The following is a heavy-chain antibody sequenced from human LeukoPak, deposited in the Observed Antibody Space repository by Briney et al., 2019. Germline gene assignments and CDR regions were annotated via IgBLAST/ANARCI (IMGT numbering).Heavy chain of an antibody. V-gene: IGHV3-21*01. CDR3: ARDYEIY. Sequence: KRGGSLRLSCAASGFTFSSYSMSWVRQAPGKGLEWVSSISSSSSYIYYGDSVKGRFTISRDNAKDSLYLQMNSLRAEDTAVYYCARDYEIYWGQGTLVTVSS. CDR1: GFTFSSYS. CDR2: ISSSSSYI. D-gene: IGHD5-12*01. J-gene: IGHJ4*02.